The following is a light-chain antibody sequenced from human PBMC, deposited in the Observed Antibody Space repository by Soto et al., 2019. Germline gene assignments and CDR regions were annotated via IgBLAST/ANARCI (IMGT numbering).Light chain of an antibody. CDR1: QGISSY. V-gene: IGKV1-8*01. J-gene: IGKJ2*01. CDR3: QQYYRYPYT. CDR2: AAT. Sequence: ALRMTQSPSSFSASTGDRVTITCRASQGISSYLAWYQQKPGKAPKLLIYAATTLQSEVPSRFSGSGSGTEFTLTISCLQSEDFATYYCQQYYRYPYTFGQGTKLEIK.